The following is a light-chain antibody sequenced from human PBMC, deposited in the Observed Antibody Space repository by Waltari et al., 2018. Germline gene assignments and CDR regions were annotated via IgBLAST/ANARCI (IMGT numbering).Light chain of an antibody. CDR1: QSIRSQ. CDR3: QHYLNLPVA. CDR2: GPS. V-gene: IGKV3-20*01. J-gene: IGKJ3*01. Sequence: EIVLTQFPGTLSLSPGERVILSCRASQSIRSQLAWYQQKPGQAPRLLIYGPSNRATGIPDRFSGSGSGTDFSLTISRLDPEDCAVYYCQHYLNLPVAFGPGTKVEIK.